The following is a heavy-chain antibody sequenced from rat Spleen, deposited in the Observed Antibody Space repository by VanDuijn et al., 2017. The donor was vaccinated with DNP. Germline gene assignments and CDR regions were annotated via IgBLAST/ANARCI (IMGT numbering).Heavy chain of an antibody. CDR2: ISYDGSST. CDR1: GFTFSDYY. D-gene: IGHD1-11*01. V-gene: IGHV5-29*01. J-gene: IGHJ2*01. Sequence: EVQLVESDGGLVQPGRSLKLSCAASGFTFSDYYMAWVRQAPTKGLEWVATISYDGSSTYYRDSVKGRFTISRDNAKSTLYLQMDSLRSEDTATYYCASQAEGIHYWGQGVMVTVSS. CDR3: ASQAEGIHY.